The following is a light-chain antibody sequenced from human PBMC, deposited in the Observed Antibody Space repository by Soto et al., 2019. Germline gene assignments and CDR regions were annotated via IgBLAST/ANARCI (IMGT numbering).Light chain of an antibody. Sequence: QSALTQPAAVSGSPGQSITISCTGTNSDVGSYNLVSWYQQHPGKAPKLMIYEGSKRPSGVSNRFSAAKSGNTASLTVSGLQAEDEADYFCCSYAGSRNFGVVFGGGTKLTVL. V-gene: IGLV2-23*03. J-gene: IGLJ2*01. CDR3: CSYAGSRNFGVV. CDR2: EGS. CDR1: NSDVGSYNL.